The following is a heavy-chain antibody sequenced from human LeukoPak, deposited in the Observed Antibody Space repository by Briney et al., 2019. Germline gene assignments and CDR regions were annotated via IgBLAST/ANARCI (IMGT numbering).Heavy chain of an antibody. Sequence: SETLSLTCTVSGVSISSGGYYWSWIRQHPGMGLEWIGYIYYSGSTYYNPSLKSRVTISVDTSKNQFSLKLSSVTAADTAVYYCARGVPLHGMADYWGQGTLVTVSS. J-gene: IGHJ4*02. CDR1: GVSISSGGYY. CDR2: IYYSGST. CDR3: ARGVPLHGMADY. V-gene: IGHV4-31*03. D-gene: IGHD1-14*01.